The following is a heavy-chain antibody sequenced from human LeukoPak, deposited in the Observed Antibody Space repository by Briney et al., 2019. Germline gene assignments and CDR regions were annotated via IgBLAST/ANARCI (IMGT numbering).Heavy chain of an antibody. CDR3: AREGVYYYDSSGYFRRYYFDY. D-gene: IGHD3-22*01. CDR1: GYAFITNG. J-gene: IGHJ4*02. CDR2: ISIFDGKT. Sequence: EASVKVSCKAFGYAFITNGITWVRQAPGQGLEWMGWISIFDGKTDYAQKLQGRVTITTDTSTSTAYMELRSLRSDDTAVYYCAREGVYYYDSSGYFRRYYFDYWGQGTLVTVSS. V-gene: IGHV1-18*01.